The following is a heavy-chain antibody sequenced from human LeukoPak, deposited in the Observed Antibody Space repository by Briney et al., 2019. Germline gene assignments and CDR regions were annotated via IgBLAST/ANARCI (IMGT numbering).Heavy chain of an antibody. V-gene: IGHV3-48*03. Sequence: PGGSLRLSCAASGFTFSSYEMNWVRQAPGKGLERVSYISSSGSTIYYADSVKGRFTISRDNAKNSLYLQMNSLRAEDTAVYYCARVLSYYGMDVWGQGTTVTVSS. CDR3: ARVLSYYGMDV. CDR2: ISSSGSTI. CDR1: GFTFSSYE. J-gene: IGHJ6*02.